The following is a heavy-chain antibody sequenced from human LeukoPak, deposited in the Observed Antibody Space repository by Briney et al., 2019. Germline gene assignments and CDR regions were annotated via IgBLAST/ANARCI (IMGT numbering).Heavy chain of an antibody. Sequence: SETLSLTCTVSGGSISSYYWSWIRQPAGKGLEWIGRIYTSGSTNYNPSLKSRVTMSVDTSKNQFSLKLSSVTAADTAVYYCARAAYYCSGGSCYNSWFDPWGQGTLVTVSS. CDR3: ARAAYYCSGGSCYNSWFDP. V-gene: IGHV4-4*07. J-gene: IGHJ5*02. CDR1: GGSISSYY. CDR2: IYTSGST. D-gene: IGHD2-15*01.